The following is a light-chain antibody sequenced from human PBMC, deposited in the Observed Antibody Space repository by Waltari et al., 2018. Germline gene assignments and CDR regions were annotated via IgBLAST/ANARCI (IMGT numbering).Light chain of an antibody. CDR1: NSDVGSYNL. CDR2: DGS. Sequence: QSALIQPASVSGSPGQSITMSCTETNSDVGSYNLVSWYQQPPGKAPKLLIDDGSKRPSGVSYRFSGSKSGNTASLTISGRQADDEADYYCSSYAGSGSPRVFGGGTKLTVL. CDR3: SSYAGSGSPRV. J-gene: IGLJ3*02. V-gene: IGLV2-23*01.